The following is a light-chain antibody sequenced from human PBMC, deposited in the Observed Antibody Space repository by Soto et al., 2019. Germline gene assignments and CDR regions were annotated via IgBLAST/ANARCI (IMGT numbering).Light chain of an antibody. CDR1: ISDVVGYNY. J-gene: IGLJ1*01. V-gene: IGLV2-14*01. Sequence: QSLLTQPASVSGSPGQSITISCTGTISDVVGYNYVSWYQQHPGKAPKLMIYEVSNRPSGVSNRFSGSKYGNTASLTISGLQAEDEADYYCSSYTSSSTLYVFGTGTKVTVL. CDR2: EVS. CDR3: SSYTSSSTLYV.